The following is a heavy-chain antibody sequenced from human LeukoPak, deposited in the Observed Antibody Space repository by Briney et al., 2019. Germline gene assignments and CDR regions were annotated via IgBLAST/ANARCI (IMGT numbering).Heavy chain of an antibody. D-gene: IGHD3-10*01. CDR1: GGSFSGYY. CDR2: INHSGST. Sequence: PSETLSLTCAVYGGSFSGYYWSWIRQPPGKGLEWIGEINHSGSTNYNPSLTSRVTISVDTSKNQFSLKLMSVTAADTAVYYCARAASGDAVYYYGSGRRYYYYYMDVWGKGTTVTISS. CDR3: ARAASGDAVYYYGSGRRYYYYYMDV. V-gene: IGHV4-34*01. J-gene: IGHJ6*03.